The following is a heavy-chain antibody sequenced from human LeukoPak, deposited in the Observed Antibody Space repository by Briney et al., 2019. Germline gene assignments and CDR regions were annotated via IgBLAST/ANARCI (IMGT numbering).Heavy chain of an antibody. J-gene: IGHJ5*02. Sequence: GGSLRLSCAASGFTFSSYWMHWVRQAPGKGLVWVSRINSDRSSTSYADSVKGRLTISRDNAKNTLYLQMNSLRAEDTAVYYCARGYYDSSGYFEVGYNWFDPWGQGTLVTVSS. V-gene: IGHV3-74*01. CDR3: ARGYYDSSGYFEVGYNWFDP. CDR1: GFTFSSYW. D-gene: IGHD3-22*01. CDR2: INSDRSST.